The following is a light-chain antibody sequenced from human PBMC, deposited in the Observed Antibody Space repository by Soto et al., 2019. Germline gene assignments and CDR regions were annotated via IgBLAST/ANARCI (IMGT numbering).Light chain of an antibody. CDR3: LFLYGGGLV. CDR1: TGAVTSGHY. CDR2: STD. J-gene: IGLJ3*02. V-gene: IGLV7-43*01. Sequence: VVTQEPSLTVSPGGTVTLTCASSTGAVTSGHYPNWFQQKPGQTPRPLIYSTDNKHSWTPARFSGSLLGDKAALTLSGGRPEEEAEYYCLFLYGGGLVSGGGTNRPVL.